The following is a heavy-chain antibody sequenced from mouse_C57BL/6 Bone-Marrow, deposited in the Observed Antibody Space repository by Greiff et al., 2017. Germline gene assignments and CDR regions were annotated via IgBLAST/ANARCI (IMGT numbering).Heavy chain of an antibody. Sequence: EVHLVESGPGLVKPSQSLSLTCSVTGYSITSGYYWNWIRQFPGNKLEWMGYISYDGSNNYNPSLKNRISITRDTSKNQFFLKLNSVTTEDTATYYCARFYSTTFAYWGQGTLVTVSA. CDR2: ISYDGSN. J-gene: IGHJ3*01. CDR1: GYSITSGYY. V-gene: IGHV3-6*01. D-gene: IGHD2-5*01. CDR3: ARFYSTTFAY.